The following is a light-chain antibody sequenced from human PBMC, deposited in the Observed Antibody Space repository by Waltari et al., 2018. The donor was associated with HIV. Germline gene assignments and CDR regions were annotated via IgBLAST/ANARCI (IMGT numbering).Light chain of an antibody. CDR2: GNS. J-gene: IGLJ1*01. Sequence: QSVLTQPPSVSGAPGQRVTISCTGSSSNIGAGYDVLWYQQLPGTAPKLLIYGNSNRPSGVPDRFSGSKSGTSASLAITGLQAEDEADYYCQSYDSSLSGYVFGTGTKV. V-gene: IGLV1-40*01. CDR3: QSYDSSLSGYV. CDR1: SSNIGAGYD.